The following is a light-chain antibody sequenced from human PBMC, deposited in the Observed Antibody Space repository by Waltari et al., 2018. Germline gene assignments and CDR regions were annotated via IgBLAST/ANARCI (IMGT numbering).Light chain of an antibody. CDR1: QSVSMT. J-gene: IGKJ1*01. Sequence: EIVLTQSPGTLSLSPGERATLSCRASQSVSMTLAWYQQKPVQAPRLLIYGASTRATGIPERFSGGGSWTDFSLTIKRLEAEDFAVYYCQHYVRLPATFGQGTKVEIK. CDR2: GAS. CDR3: QHYVRLPAT. V-gene: IGKV3-20*01.